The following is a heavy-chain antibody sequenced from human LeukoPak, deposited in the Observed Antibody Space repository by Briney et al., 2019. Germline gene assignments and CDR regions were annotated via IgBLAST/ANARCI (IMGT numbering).Heavy chain of an antibody. CDR2: IYYSGST. CDR1: GGSISSYY. CDR3: ARSPLQGTGGIAPPRLNYFDY. J-gene: IGHJ4*02. Sequence: PSETLSLTCTVSGGSISSYYWSWIRQPPGKGLEWIGYIYYSGSTNYNPSLKSRVTISVDTSKNQFSLKLSSVTAADTAVYYCARSPLQGTGGIAPPRLNYFDYWGQGTLVTVSS. D-gene: IGHD2-15*01. V-gene: IGHV4-59*08.